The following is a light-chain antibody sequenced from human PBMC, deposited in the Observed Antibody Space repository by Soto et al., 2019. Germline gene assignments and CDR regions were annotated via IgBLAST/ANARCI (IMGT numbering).Light chain of an antibody. Sequence: DIQMTQSPSTLSASVGDRVTITCRASRSVNTWLAWYQQKPGNAPKLLIHHASTLESGVPSRFSGSGSGTEFTLTISSLQPDYFATYYCQQYHFFWTFGQGTKVEVK. CDR2: HAS. V-gene: IGKV1-5*01. J-gene: IGKJ1*01. CDR3: QQYHFFWT. CDR1: RSVNTW.